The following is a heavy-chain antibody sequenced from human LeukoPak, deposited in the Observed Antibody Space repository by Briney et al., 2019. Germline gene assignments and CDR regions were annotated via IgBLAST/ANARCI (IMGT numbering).Heavy chain of an antibody. CDR1: GFTFGDYA. J-gene: IGHJ4*02. Sequence: PGGSLRLSCTASGFTFGDYAMSWVRQAPGKGLEWVGFIRSKAYGGTPEYAASVRGRFTISRDDSKSIAYLQMNSLKTEDTAMYYCTRIGTSGGEFDYWGQGTLVTVSP. CDR3: TRIGTSGGEFDY. V-gene: IGHV3-49*04. D-gene: IGHD2-2*01. CDR2: IRSKAYGGTP.